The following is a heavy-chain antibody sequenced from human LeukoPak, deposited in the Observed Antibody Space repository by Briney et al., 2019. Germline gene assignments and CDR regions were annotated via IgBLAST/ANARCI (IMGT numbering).Heavy chain of an antibody. CDR3: ARGRYYGSGSSSYFDY. J-gene: IGHJ4*02. D-gene: IGHD3-10*01. CDR2: INPNSGGT. Sequence: VASVKVSCKASGYTFTGYYMHWVRQAPGQGLEWMGRINPNSGGTNYAQKFQGWVTMTRDTSISTAYMELSRLRSDDTAVYYCARGRYYGSGSSSYFDYWGQGTLVTVSS. V-gene: IGHV1-2*04. CDR1: GYTFTGYY.